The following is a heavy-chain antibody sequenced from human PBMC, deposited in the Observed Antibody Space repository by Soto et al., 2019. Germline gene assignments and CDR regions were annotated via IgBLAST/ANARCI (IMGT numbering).Heavy chain of an antibody. Sequence: QVQLVQSGAEVKKPGSSVKVSCKASGGTFSSYAISWVRQAPGQGLEWMGGIIPIFGTANYAQKFQGRVTITADKSSSTAYMALSSLRSEDTAVYSSASDKRAYRYQYYYYYYGMDVWGQGTTVTVSS. CDR2: IIPIFGTA. D-gene: IGHD5-18*01. CDR3: ASDKRAYRYQYYYYYYGMDV. J-gene: IGHJ6*02. CDR1: GGTFSSYA. V-gene: IGHV1-69*06.